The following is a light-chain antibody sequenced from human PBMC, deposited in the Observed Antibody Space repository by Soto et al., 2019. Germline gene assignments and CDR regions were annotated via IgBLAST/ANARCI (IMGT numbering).Light chain of an antibody. V-gene: IGKV3-20*01. CDR1: QSVSSTY. CDR2: GAS. CDR3: QHYVGGPTVT. Sequence: VLTQSPGTLSLSPGERATLSCRASQSVSSTYLAWYQQKPGQAPRLLIYGASSRATGIPDRFSGSGSGTDFTLTISRLEPEDFALYYCQHYVGGPTVTFGQGTRLEIK. J-gene: IGKJ5*01.